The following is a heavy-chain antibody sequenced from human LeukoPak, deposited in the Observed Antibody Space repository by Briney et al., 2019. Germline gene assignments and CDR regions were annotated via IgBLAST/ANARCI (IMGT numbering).Heavy chain of an antibody. J-gene: IGHJ5*02. D-gene: IGHD2-2*01. CDR3: AKGTCSSTSCYSTLKS. Sequence: SGGSLRLSCAASGFTFSSYAMSWVRQAPGKGLEWVSAISGGGGSTYYADSVKGRFTISRDNSKNTLYLQMNSLRAEDTAVYYCAKGTCSSTSCYSTLKSWGQGTLVTASS. CDR1: GFTFSSYA. V-gene: IGHV3-23*01. CDR2: ISGGGGST.